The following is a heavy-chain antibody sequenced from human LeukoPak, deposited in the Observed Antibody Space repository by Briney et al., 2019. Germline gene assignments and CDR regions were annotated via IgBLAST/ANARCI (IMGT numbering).Heavy chain of an antibody. CDR3: ARDREELRYFDWLLFDY. CDR1: GFTFSNYA. Sequence: GGSLRLSCAASGFTFSNYAMSWVRQAPGQRLEWMGWINAGNGNTKYSQKFQGRVTITRDTSASTAYMELSSLRSEDTAVYYCARDREELRYFDWLLFDYWGQGTLVTVSS. CDR2: INAGNGNT. V-gene: IGHV1-3*01. D-gene: IGHD3-9*01. J-gene: IGHJ4*02.